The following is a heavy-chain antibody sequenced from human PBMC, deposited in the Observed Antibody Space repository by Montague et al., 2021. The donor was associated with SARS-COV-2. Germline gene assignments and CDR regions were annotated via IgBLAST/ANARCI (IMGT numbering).Heavy chain of an antibody. CDR3: ARYYCSSTSCLSRGMDV. Sequence: SLRLSCAASGFTFSSYAMHWVRQAPGKGLEWVAVISYDGSNKYYADSVKGRFTISRDNSKNTLYLQMNSLRAEDTAVYHCARYYCSSTSCLSRGMDVWGQGTTVTVSS. J-gene: IGHJ6*02. D-gene: IGHD2-2*01. V-gene: IGHV3-30*04. CDR2: ISYDGSNK. CDR1: GFTFSSYA.